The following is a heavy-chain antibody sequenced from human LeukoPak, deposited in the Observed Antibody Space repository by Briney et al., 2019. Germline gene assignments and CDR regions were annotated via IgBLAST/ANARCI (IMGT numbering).Heavy chain of an antibody. D-gene: IGHD3-3*01. CDR2: ISGSGGST. CDR1: GFTFSSYA. CDR3: ARDITIFGVVTTFYYYYYYGMDV. V-gene: IGHV3-23*01. Sequence: GGSLRLSCAASGFTFSSYAMSWVRQAPGKGLEWVSAISGSGGSTYYADSVKGRFTISRDNSKNTLYLQMNSLRSEDTAVYYCARDITIFGVVTTFYYYYYYGMDVWGQGTTVTVSS. J-gene: IGHJ6*02.